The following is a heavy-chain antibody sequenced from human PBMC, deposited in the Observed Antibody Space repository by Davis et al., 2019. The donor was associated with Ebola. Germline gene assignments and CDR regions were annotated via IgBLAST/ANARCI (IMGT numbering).Heavy chain of an antibody. J-gene: IGHJ4*02. CDR3: ARASFTEKYFDY. CDR2: INHSGST. D-gene: IGHD3-10*01. CDR1: GGSFSGYY. V-gene: IGHV4-34*01. Sequence: PSETLSLTCAVYGGSFSGYYWSWIRQPPGKGLEWIGEINHSGSTNYNPSLKSRVTISVDTSKNQFSLKLSSVTAADTAVYYCARASFTEKYFDYWGQGTLVTVSS.